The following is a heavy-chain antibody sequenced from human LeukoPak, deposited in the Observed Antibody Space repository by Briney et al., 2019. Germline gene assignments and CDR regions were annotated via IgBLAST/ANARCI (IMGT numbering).Heavy chain of an antibody. J-gene: IGHJ5*02. V-gene: IGHV2-5*01. CDR2: IYWNDDK. Sequence: SGPTLVNPTQTLTLTCTFSGFSLSTSGVGVGWIRQPPGKALEWLALIYWNDDKRYSPSLKSRLTITKDTSKNQVVLTMTNMDPVDTATYYCAHIGWGGGVVPAASHWIDPWGQGTLVTVSP. CDR3: AHIGWGGGVVPAASHWIDP. D-gene: IGHD2-2*01. CDR1: GFSLSTSGVG.